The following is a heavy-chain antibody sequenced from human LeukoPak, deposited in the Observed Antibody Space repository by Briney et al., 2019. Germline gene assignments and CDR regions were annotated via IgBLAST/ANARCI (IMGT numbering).Heavy chain of an antibody. Sequence: GGSLRLSCAASGVTLSPYGMHWVRQAPGKGLEWVAVISYEGGTQHYADSVKGRFIISRDNPRNTLYLQMNSLRADDTAVYYCAREQDGPSFVVVTDKPNFDYWGQGTLVTVSS. V-gene: IGHV3-30*03. J-gene: IGHJ4*02. CDR1: GVTLSPYG. D-gene: IGHD2-21*02. CDR2: ISYEGGTQ. CDR3: AREQDGPSFVVVTDKPNFDY.